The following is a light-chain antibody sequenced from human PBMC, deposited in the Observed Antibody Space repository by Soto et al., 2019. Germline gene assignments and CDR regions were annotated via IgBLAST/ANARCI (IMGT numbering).Light chain of an antibody. CDR3: QQYGCSRFT. V-gene: IGKV3-20*01. CDR1: QSISSSY. J-gene: IGKJ3*01. CDR2: GAS. Sequence: EIVLTQSPGTLSLSPGERATLSCRASQSISSSYLAWYQQKPGQAPRLLVYGASSRATGTPDRFSGSGSGTDFTLIISRLEPVDFAVYYCQQYGCSRFTFGPGTKVDIK.